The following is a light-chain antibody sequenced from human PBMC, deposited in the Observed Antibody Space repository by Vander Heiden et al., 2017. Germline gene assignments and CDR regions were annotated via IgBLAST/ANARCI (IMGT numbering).Light chain of an antibody. CDR1: SCNIGNNY. J-gene: IGLJ1*01. CDR3: GAWDSKLNGYV. Sequence: HSVLTQPPSVSAVPGQKVTISCAGGSCNIGNNYVSWYQQLTGTAPKLIIYENNKRPSGMPDRFSGSKSGTSATLGITGLQTGDEADYYCGAWDSKLNGYVFGTGTKVTVL. CDR2: ENN. V-gene: IGLV1-51*02.